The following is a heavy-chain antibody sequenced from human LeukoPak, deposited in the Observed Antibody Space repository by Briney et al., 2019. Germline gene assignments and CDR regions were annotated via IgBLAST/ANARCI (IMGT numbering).Heavy chain of an antibody. D-gene: IGHD3-22*01. V-gene: IGHV4-31*03. CDR2: IYYSGST. Sequence: SETLSLTCTVSGGSISSGGYYWSWIRQHPGKGLEWIGYIYYSGSTYYNPSLKSRVTISVDTSKNQFSLKLSSVTAADTAVYYCARATYYYDSSGYCFDYWGQGTLVTVSS. CDR3: ARATYYYDSSGYCFDY. CDR1: GGSISSGGYY. J-gene: IGHJ4*02.